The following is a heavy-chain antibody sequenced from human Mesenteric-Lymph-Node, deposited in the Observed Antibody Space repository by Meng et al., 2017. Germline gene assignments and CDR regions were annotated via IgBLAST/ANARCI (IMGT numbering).Heavy chain of an antibody. D-gene: IGHD5-18*01. J-gene: IGHJ3*02. CDR2: INTNTGNP. CDR3: ARVATAKLQLWLEGSDSLDI. Sequence: ASVKVSCKASGYTFTSYAMNWVRQAPGQGLEWMGWINTNTGNPTYAQGFTGRFVFSLDTSVSTAYLQISSLKAEDTAVYYCARVATAKLQLWLEGSDSLDIWGQGTMVTVSS. V-gene: IGHV7-4-1*02. CDR1: GYTFTSYA.